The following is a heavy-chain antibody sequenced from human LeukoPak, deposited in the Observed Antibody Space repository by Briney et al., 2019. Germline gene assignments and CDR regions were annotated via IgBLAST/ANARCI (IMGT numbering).Heavy chain of an antibody. CDR1: GSTVSSNY. Sequence: TGGSLRLSCAASGSTVSSNYMSWVRQAPGKGLEWVSVIYSTGTIYYADSVKGRFTISRDNSNNTLYLQMNSLRAEDTAVYYCAKDLSYCSGGTCYTSRYYGMDVWGQGTTVTVSS. V-gene: IGHV3-53*01. J-gene: IGHJ6*02. CDR2: IYSTGTI. D-gene: IGHD2-15*01. CDR3: AKDLSYCSGGTCYTSRYYGMDV.